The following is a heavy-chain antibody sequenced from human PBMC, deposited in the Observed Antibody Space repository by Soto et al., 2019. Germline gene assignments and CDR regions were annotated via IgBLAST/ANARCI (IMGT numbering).Heavy chain of an antibody. V-gene: IGHV3-74*01. CDR2: MNSDGSTT. J-gene: IGHJ2*01. CDR3: ARVGRGFWYFDL. Sequence: EVQLVESGGGLVQPGGSLRLSCAASGFTFSSYWMHWVRQAPGKGLVWVSRMNSDGSTTSYADSVKGRFTISRGKAKNTVYLQMNSLTAEDTAVYYCARVGRGFWYFDLWGRGTLVTVSS. CDR1: GFTFSSYW.